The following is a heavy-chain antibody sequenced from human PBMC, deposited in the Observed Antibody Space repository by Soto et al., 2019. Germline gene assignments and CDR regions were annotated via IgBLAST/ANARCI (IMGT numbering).Heavy chain of an antibody. CDR3: ARAMGASTYGMDV. CDR1: GGTFSSYS. V-gene: IGHV1-69*13. J-gene: IGHJ6*02. Sequence: SVKVSCKASGGTFSSYSISWVLQAPGQGLEWMGGIIPIFGTANYAQKFKGRVTITADESTSTEYMELSSLRSEDTAVYYCARAMGASTYGMDVWGQGTTVTVSS. CDR2: IIPIFGTA. D-gene: IGHD1-26*01.